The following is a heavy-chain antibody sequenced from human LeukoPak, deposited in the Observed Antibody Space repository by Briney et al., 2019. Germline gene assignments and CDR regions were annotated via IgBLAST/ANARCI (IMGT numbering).Heavy chain of an antibody. CDR2: ISAYNGNT. CDR3: ARDPPNYYGSGSYFLTANDY. J-gene: IGHJ4*02. Sequence: ASVKVSCKTSGYTFSSYGVTWVRQAPGQGLEWMGWISAYNGNTNYAQKFQGRLTMTTDTSTSTASIELRSLRPDDTAVYYCARDPPNYYGSGSYFLTANDYWGQGTLVTVSS. V-gene: IGHV1-18*01. D-gene: IGHD3-10*01. CDR1: GYTFSSYG.